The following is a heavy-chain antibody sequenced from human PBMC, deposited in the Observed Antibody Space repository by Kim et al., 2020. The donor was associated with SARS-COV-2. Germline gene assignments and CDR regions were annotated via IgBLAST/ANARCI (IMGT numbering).Heavy chain of an antibody. J-gene: IGHJ4*02. Sequence: YADSVKGRFTISRDNAKNSLYMQMNSLRAEDTALYYCAKDIGEYGSGTDYWGQGTLVTVSS. V-gene: IGHV3-9*01. CDR3: AKDIGEYGSGTDY. D-gene: IGHD3-10*01.